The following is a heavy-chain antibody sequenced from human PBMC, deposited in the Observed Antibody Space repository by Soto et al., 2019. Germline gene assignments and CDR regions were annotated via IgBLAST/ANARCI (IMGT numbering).Heavy chain of an antibody. V-gene: IGHV3-74*01. D-gene: IGHD2-15*01. CDR3: ARGDCVGGPCYSLAGSFYYYMDV. CDR2: INSDGSVS. CDR1: GFTFSNYW. J-gene: IGHJ6*03. Sequence: EVQLVESGGRLVQPGGSLRLSCAASGFTFSNYWMYWVRQAPGKGLVWVSRINSDGSVSSYADSVKGRLTISRDNVKNTLYLQMNSLRAEDTAVYYCARGDCVGGPCYSLAGSFYYYMDVWGKGTTVTVS.